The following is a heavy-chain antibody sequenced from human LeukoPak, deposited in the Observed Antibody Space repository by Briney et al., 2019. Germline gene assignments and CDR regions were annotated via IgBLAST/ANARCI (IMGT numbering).Heavy chain of an antibody. CDR1: GYSFTGYY. CDR2: INPNSGGT. CDR3: ARPTGGYYYYYVMDV. J-gene: IGHJ6*02. V-gene: IGHV1-2*02. Sequence: GASVKVSCKASGYSFTGYYMHWVRQAPGQGLEWMGWINPNSGGTNYAQKFQGRVTMTRDTSISTAYMELSRLRSDDTAVYYCARPTGGYYYYYVMDVWGQGTTVTVSS.